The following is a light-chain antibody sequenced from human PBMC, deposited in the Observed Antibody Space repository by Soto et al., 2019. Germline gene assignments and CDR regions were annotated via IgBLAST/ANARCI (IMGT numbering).Light chain of an antibody. CDR1: SSDVGDYSY. CDR2: EVS. CDR3: SSYTSNSTRV. Sequence: QSALTQPRSVSGSPGQSVTISCTGTSSDVGDYSYVSWYQQYPGKAPKLMIYEVSNRPSGVSNRFSGSKSGKTASPTISGLQAEDEADYYCSSYTSNSTRVFGTGTKLTVL. V-gene: IGLV2-14*01. J-gene: IGLJ1*01.